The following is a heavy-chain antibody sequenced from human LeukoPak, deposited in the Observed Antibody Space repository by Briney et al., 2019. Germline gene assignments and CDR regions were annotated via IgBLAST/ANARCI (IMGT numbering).Heavy chain of an antibody. CDR2: ISYDGSNK. Sequence: GGSLRLSCAASGFTFSSYAMHWVRQAPGKGLEWVAVISYDGSNKYYADSVKGRFTISRDNSKHTLYLQMNSLRAEDTAVYYCARSSDDAFDIWGQGTMVTVSS. V-gene: IGHV3-30*04. CDR3: ARSSDDAFDI. CDR1: GFTFSSYA. J-gene: IGHJ3*02. D-gene: IGHD6-6*01.